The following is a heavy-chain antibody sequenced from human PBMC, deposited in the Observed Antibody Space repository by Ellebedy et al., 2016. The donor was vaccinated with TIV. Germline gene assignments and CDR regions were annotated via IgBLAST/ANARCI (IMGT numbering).Heavy chain of an antibody. J-gene: IGHJ4*02. Sequence: SGPTLVKPTETLTLTCTVSGFSLSNARMGVSWIRQPPGKALEWLAHIFSTVEKSYSTSLKSRLTISQDTSKSQVVLTMTNMDPVDTAAYYCARKGSGDCSGGSCYYFDYWGQGILVTVSS. CDR3: ARKGSGDCSGGSCYYFDY. CDR2: IFSTVEK. CDR1: GFSLSNARMG. V-gene: IGHV2-26*01. D-gene: IGHD2-15*01.